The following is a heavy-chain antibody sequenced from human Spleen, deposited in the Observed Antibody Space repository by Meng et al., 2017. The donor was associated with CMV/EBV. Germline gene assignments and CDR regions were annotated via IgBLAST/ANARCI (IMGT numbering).Heavy chain of an antibody. D-gene: IGHD3-10*01. V-gene: IGHV6-1*01. J-gene: IGHJ3*02. CDR3: ARIWAAAFDI. Sequence: LRLSCAISGDSVSTDSAAWTWIRQSPSRGLEWLGRTYYRSKWHNDYAVSVKSRISINPDTSRNQFSLQLNSVTPEDTAVYYCARIWAAAFDIWGQGTMVTVSS. CDR1: GDSVSTDSAA. CDR2: TYYRSKWHN.